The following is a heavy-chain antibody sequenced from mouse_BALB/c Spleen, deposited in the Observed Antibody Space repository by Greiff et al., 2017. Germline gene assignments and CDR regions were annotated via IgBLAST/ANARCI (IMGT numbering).Heavy chain of an antibody. Sequence: EVQVVESGGGLVQPGGSRKLSCAASGFTFSSFGMHWVRQAPEKGLEWVAYISSGSSTIYYADTVKGRFTISRDNPKNTLFLQMTSLRSEDTAMYYCATDYDGDGFDYWGQGTTLTVSS. D-gene: IGHD2-4*01. CDR3: ATDYDGDGFDY. J-gene: IGHJ2*01. CDR1: GFTFSSFG. V-gene: IGHV5-17*02. CDR2: ISSGSSTI.